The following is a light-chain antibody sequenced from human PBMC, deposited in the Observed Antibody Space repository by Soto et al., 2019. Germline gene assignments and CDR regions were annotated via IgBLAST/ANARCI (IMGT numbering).Light chain of an antibody. CDR1: QSVNSN. Sequence: EIVMTQSPATLSVSPGERATLSCRASQSVNSNLAWYRQKPGQAPRLLIYGASTRTTGIPARFSGSGSGTEFTLTINSLQSEDFAVYYCQQYNEWLPLTFGGGTKVEIK. CDR2: GAS. V-gene: IGKV3-15*01. CDR3: QQYNEWLPLT. J-gene: IGKJ4*01.